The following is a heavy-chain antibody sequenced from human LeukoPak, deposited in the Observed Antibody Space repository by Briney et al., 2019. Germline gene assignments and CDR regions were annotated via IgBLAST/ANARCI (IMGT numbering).Heavy chain of an antibody. J-gene: IGHJ4*02. Sequence: PGRSLRLSCPASGLTFRSYAMSWVRQAPGNGLEWVSAISGSGGSTYYADSVKGRFTISRDNSKNTLYLQMNSLRAEDTAVYYCAKPDDAVAGRYPDYWGQGTLVTVAS. CDR1: GLTFRSYA. D-gene: IGHD6-19*01. CDR3: AKPDDAVAGRYPDY. V-gene: IGHV3-23*01. CDR2: ISGSGGST.